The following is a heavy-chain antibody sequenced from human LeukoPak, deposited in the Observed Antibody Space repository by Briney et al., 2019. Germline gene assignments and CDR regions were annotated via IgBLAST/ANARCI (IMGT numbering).Heavy chain of an antibody. CDR1: GFTFSDHY. CDR2: SRNKAKSYTT. CDR3: TRLTYNSGYYMDV. D-gene: IGHD6-25*01. V-gene: IGHV3-72*01. Sequence: GVLRLSCATSGFTFSDHYMDWVRQAPGKGLEWVGRSRNKAKSYTTEYAASVKGRFTFSRDNSKGSLDLQMTSLKIEDTAVYYCTRLTYNSGYYMDVWGKGTTVTVSS. J-gene: IGHJ6*03.